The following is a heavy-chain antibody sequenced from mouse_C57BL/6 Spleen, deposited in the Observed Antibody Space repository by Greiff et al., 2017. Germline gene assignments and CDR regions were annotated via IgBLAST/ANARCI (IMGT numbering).Heavy chain of an antibody. CDR2: IDPSDSYT. CDR3: ARRRGRAGFFDY. J-gene: IGHJ2*01. CDR1: GYTFTSYW. Sequence: QVQLQPPGAELVMPGASVKLSCKASGYTFTSYWMHWVKQRPGQGLEWIGEIDPSDSYTNYNQKFKGKSTLTVDKSSSTAYMQLSSRTSEDSAVYYCARRRGRAGFFDYWGQGTTLTGAS. V-gene: IGHV1-69*01.